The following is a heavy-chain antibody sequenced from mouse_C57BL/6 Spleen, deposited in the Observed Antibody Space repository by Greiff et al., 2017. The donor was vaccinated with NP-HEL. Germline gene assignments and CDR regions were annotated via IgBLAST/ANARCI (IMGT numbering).Heavy chain of an antibody. J-gene: IGHJ4*01. D-gene: IGHD2-3*01. V-gene: IGHV1-15*01. CDR2: IDPETGGT. CDR1: GYTFTDYE. CDR3: TRYEYYTMEY. Sequence: QVQLQQSGAELVRPGASVTLSCKASGYTFTDYEMHWVKQTPVHGLEWIGAIDPETGGTAYNQKFKGKAILTADKSSSAAYMEHRSLKSEDSAIYYCTRYEYYTMEYWGQGTSVTVTS.